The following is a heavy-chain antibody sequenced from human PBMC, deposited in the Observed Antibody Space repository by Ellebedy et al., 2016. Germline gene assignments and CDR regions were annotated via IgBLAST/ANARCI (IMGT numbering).Heavy chain of an antibody. Sequence: ASVKVSCKASGYTFTNFDISWVRQAPGQGPEWIGWISTGNSNINIAQKVQGRLTMTTDTSTATAYMELSGLKSDDTAVYFCARPHAFGDFYFDHWGQGSLVTVSS. CDR1: GYTFTNFD. CDR2: ISTGNSNI. CDR3: ARPHAFGDFYFDH. J-gene: IGHJ4*02. V-gene: IGHV1-18*04. D-gene: IGHD2-21*02.